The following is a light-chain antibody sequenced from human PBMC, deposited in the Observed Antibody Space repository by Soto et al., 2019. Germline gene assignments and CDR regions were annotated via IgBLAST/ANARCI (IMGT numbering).Light chain of an antibody. CDR3: SSFTSRNTYV. CDR2: DVS. J-gene: IGLJ1*01. V-gene: IGLV2-14*01. CDR1: SSDVCGYTF. Sequence: QSVLTQPASVSASPGPSIAISCTGTSSDVCGYTFVSWYQQHPGKAPKLMIYDVSNRPSGISNRFSGSKSGNTASLTISGLQAEDEADYYCSSFTSRNTYVFGTGTKVTVL.